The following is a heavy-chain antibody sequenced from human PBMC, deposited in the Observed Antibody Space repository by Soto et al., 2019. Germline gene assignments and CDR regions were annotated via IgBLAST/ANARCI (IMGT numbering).Heavy chain of an antibody. D-gene: IGHD3-9*01. CDR1: GGSFSGYY. V-gene: IGHV4-34*01. Sequence: QVQLQQWGAGPLWPLETLSLTCGVSGGSFSGYYWAWIRQSPGKGLEWIGEINDRGSINYNPSLKSRVSISVDTSKNHYSLNLRSVTAADTAVYYCARESHDILTGPPWVWYFDLWGRGTLVTVSS. J-gene: IGHJ2*01. CDR2: INDRGSI. CDR3: ARESHDILTGPPWVWYFDL.